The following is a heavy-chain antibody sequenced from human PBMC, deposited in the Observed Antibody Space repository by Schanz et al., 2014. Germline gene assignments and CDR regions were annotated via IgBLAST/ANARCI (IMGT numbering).Heavy chain of an antibody. V-gene: IGHV1-18*01. CDR2: ISPYTGNT. J-gene: IGHJ3*02. CDR1: GGTFSSDT. CDR3: ARGTMPGTFDI. D-gene: IGHD2-2*01. Sequence: QVHLVQSGAEVKKPGSSVKVSCKASGGTFSSDTFSWVRQAPGQGLEWVGWISPYTGNTHYFDKMEGRVTMTTDTSTSTAYMELRSLRYEDTALYYCARGTMPGTFDIWGQGTMVTVSS.